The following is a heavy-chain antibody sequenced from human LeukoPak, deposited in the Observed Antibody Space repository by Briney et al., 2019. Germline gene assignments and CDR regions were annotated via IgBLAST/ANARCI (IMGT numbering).Heavy chain of an antibody. CDR3: ARLVISSSWYFDY. J-gene: IGHJ4*02. Sequence: SETLSLTCTVSGGSISSYYWSWIRQPPGKGLEWIGYIYYSGSTNYNPSLKSRVTISVDTSKNQFSLKLSSVTAADTPVYYCARLVISSSWYFDYWGQGTLVTVSS. CDR2: IYYSGST. CDR1: GGSISSYY. V-gene: IGHV4-59*08. D-gene: IGHD6-13*01.